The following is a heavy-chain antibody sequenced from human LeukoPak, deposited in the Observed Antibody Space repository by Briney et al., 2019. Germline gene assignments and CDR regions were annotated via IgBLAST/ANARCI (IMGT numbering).Heavy chain of an antibody. V-gene: IGHV3-7*01. D-gene: IGHD3-22*01. CDR2: IKQEGSEK. J-gene: IGHJ4*02. CDR1: GFNFSSNW. CDR3: ARGGSRYDN. Sequence: GGSLRLSCAASGFNFSSNWMSWVRQAPGKGLEWVANIKQEGSEKYYVDSVKGRFSISRDNAKNSLYLQMNSLRAEDTAVYYCARGGSRYDNWGQGTLVTVSS.